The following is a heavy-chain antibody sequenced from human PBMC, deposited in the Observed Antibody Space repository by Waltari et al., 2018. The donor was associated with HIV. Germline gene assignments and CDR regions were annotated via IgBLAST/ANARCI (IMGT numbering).Heavy chain of an antibody. V-gene: IGHV3-7*04. Sequence: VKLVEAGGGLVQPGGSLSLPCSALGFDLSPYWMTWVRQATGKGLEWVDNINQNGSEQYYAESVKGRFTISRDNAKKSLSLQMNSLRVADSAIYYCAGGPNWDWGQGIPVTVSS. CDR3: AGGPNWD. D-gene: IGHD2-8*01. J-gene: IGHJ4*02. CDR2: INQNGSEQ. CDR1: GFDLSPYW.